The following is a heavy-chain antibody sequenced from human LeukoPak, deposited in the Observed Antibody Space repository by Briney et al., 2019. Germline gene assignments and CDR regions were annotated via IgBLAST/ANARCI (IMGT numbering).Heavy chain of an antibody. J-gene: IGHJ4*02. CDR1: GGSISSSSHY. V-gene: IGHV4-39*07. CDR2: IYYSGST. Sequence: PSETLSLTCTVSGGSISSSSHYWGWIRQPPGKGLEWIGSIYYSGSTYYNPSLKSRVTISVDTSKNQFSLKLSSVTAADTAVYYCARVAGSYGYIFDYWGQGTLVTVSS. CDR3: ARVAGSYGYIFDY. D-gene: IGHD1-26*01.